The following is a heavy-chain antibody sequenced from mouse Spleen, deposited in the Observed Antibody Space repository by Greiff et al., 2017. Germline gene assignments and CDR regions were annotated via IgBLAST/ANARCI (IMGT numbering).Heavy chain of an antibody. CDR2: ISSGGSYT. D-gene: IGHD2-1*01. V-gene: IGHV5-9-1*01. Sequence: EVNVVESGGGLVKPGGSLKLSCAASGFTFSSYAMSWVRQTPEKRLEWVATISSGGSYTYYPDSVKGRFTISRDNAKNTLYLQMSSLRSEDTAMYYCARGGGNYEEGAMDYWGQGTSVTVSS. CDR1: GFTFSSYA. J-gene: IGHJ4*01. CDR3: ARGGGNYEEGAMDY.